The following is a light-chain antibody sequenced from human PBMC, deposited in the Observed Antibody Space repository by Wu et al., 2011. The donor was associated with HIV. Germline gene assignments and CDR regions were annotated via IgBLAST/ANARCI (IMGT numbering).Light chain of an antibody. CDR2: AAS. CDR3: QKYNDAPLT. J-gene: IGKJ1*01. CDR1: QGISKY. V-gene: IGKV1-27*01. Sequence: DIQMTQSPSSLSASVRDRVTITCRASQGISKYLAWYQQKPGNVPKLLIFAASTLQSGVPSRFSGSGSGTDFSLTINSLQPEDVATYYCQKYNDAPLTFGQGTKVEI.